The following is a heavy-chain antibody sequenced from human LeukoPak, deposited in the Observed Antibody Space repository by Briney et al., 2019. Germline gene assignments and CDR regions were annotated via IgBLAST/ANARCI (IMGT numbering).Heavy chain of an antibody. V-gene: IGHV3-74*01. CDR1: GFTFRTYG. Sequence: PGGSLRLSCAASGFTFRTYGMHWVRQTPGQGLVWVSRINSDGSTTNYADSVKGRFTVSRDNAQNTLYLQMSSLRAEDTAVYYCARAGSYYFEYWGQGALVTVSS. D-gene: IGHD3-10*01. CDR2: INSDGSTT. J-gene: IGHJ4*02. CDR3: ARAGSYYFEY.